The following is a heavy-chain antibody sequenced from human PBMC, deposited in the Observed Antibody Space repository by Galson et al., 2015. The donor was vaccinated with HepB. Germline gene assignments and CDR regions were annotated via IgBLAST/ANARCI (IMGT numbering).Heavy chain of an antibody. CDR3: VKGQGWLLPDY. V-gene: IGHV3-64D*06. J-gene: IGHJ4*02. D-gene: IGHD2-15*01. CDR2: ISTNGRNI. Sequence: SLRLSCAASGFILSDFVMHWVRQAPGKGLEYVSAISTNGRNIQYADSVKGRFTIFRDSSKNTLDLQMTSLRVEDTASYYCVKGQGWLLPDYWGQGTLVIVSS. CDR1: GFILSDFV.